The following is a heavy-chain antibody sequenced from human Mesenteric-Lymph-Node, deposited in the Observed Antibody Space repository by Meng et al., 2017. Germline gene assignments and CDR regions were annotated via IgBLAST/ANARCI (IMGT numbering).Heavy chain of an antibody. Sequence: GESLKISCGASQFTFSTYCMSWVRQAPGKGLEWVATIKQDGSEKHYVDSVKGRFIISRDNAKNSLFLQMDSLRAEDTAVYYCARAGFYGGNSGYFDYWGQGTLVTVSS. CDR2: IKQDGSEK. V-gene: IGHV3-7*04. CDR1: QFTFSTYC. D-gene: IGHD4-23*01. J-gene: IGHJ4*02. CDR3: ARAGFYGGNSGYFDY.